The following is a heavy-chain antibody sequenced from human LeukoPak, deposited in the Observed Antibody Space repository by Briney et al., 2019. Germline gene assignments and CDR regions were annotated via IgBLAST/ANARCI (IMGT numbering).Heavy chain of an antibody. V-gene: IGHV5-51*01. J-gene: IGHJ4*02. Sequence: GESLKISCKGSGYSFTNYWIGWVRQMPGKGLEWMGIIYPGDSGTRYSPSFQGQVTISADKSISTAYLQWSSLKASDTAMYYCARLETSGYAYAPFDYWGQGTLVTVSS. CDR1: GYSFTNYW. CDR3: ARLETSGYAYAPFDY. D-gene: IGHD5-12*01. CDR2: IYPGDSGT.